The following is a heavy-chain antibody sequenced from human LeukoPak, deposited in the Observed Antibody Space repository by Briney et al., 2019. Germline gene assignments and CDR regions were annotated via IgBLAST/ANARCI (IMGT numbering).Heavy chain of an antibody. CDR3: AKLVVNDAFDI. V-gene: IGHV3-30*18. D-gene: IGHD2-15*01. CDR2: ISYDGSNK. CDR1: GFTFSSYG. Sequence: GRSLRLSCAASGFTFSSYGMHWVRQAPGKGLEWVAVISYDGSNKYYADSVKGRFTISRDNSKNTLYLQMNSLRAEDTAVYYCAKLVVNDAFDIWGQGKMVTVSS. J-gene: IGHJ3*02.